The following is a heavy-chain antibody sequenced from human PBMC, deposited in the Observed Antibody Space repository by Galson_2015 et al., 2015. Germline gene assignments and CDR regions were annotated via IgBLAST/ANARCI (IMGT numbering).Heavy chain of an antibody. Sequence: SVKVSCKASGGTFSSYAISWVRQAPGQGLEWMGGIIPIFGTANYAQKFQGRVTITADESTSTAYMELSSLRPEDTAVYYCARGGRGVVNYMDVWGKGTTVTVSS. CDR1: GGTFSSYA. D-gene: IGHD3-3*01. V-gene: IGHV1-69*13. CDR2: IIPIFGTA. J-gene: IGHJ6*03. CDR3: ARGGRGVVNYMDV.